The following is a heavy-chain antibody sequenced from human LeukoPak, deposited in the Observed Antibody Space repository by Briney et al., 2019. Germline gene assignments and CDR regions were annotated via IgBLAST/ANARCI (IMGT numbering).Heavy chain of an antibody. CDR3: ARMTTGHDF. D-gene: IGHD4-17*01. CDR2: VNHSGYT. Sequence: PSETLSLTCTVSGGSISSSNYSWGWVRQPPGKGLEWIGEVNHSGYTNDNPSLKSRVTISVDTSKNQFSLRLRSVTAADTGVYFCARMTTGHDFWGQGTLVTVSS. V-gene: IGHV4-39*07. CDR1: GGSISSSNYS. J-gene: IGHJ4*02.